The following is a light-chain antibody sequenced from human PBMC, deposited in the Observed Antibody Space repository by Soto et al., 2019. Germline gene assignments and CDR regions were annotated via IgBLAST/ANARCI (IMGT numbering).Light chain of an antibody. J-gene: IGKJ5*01. V-gene: IGKV3-20*01. CDR2: GAS. CDR1: ESVSNN. Sequence: EIVMTQSPATLSLSPGERATLSCRASESVSNNLAWYQQKPGQAPRLLIYGASSRATGIPDRFSGTGSETDFTLTISRLEPEDFAVYYCQQYDNSPITFGQGTRLEIK. CDR3: QQYDNSPIT.